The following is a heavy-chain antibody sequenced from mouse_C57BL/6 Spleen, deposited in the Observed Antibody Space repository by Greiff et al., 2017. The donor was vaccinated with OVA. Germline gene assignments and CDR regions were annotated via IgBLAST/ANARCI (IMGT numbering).Heavy chain of an antibody. J-gene: IGHJ1*03. CDR3: SRYPGTFGYVDV. CDR2: IYPGSGST. CDR1: GYTFTSYW. D-gene: IGHD4-1*01. Sequence: QVQLQQSGAELVKPGASVKMSCKASGYTFTSYWITWVKQRPGQGLEWIGDIYPGSGSTNYNEKFKSKATLTVDTSSSTGYMQLSILTSEDSAVSYCSRYPGTFGYVDVWGKGTPVTVSS. V-gene: IGHV1-55*01.